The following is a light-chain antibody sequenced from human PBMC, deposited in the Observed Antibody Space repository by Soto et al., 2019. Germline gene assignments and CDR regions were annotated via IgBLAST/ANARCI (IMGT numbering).Light chain of an antibody. CDR1: QSVGSW. Sequence: DIQMTQSPSTLSASVGDRVTISCRASQSVGSWLAWYQQKPGKAPKFLIYDASTLESGVPSRFSGSGSGTEFTLTISSLQPDDFATYYCQQYDNYPRTFGGGTKVEI. V-gene: IGKV1-5*01. CDR2: DAS. CDR3: QQYDNYPRT. J-gene: IGKJ4*01.